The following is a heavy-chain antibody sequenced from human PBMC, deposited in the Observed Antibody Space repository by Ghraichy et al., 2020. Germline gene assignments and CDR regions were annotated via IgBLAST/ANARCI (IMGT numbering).Heavy chain of an antibody. CDR2: IIPMFGTA. J-gene: IGHJ6*02. CDR3: ARGVLRVLEWLIHENYHYYAMDV. D-gene: IGHD3-3*01. CDR1: GGTFSSYG. Sequence: SSVKVSCKASGGTFSSYGFSWVRQAPGQGLEWMGGIIPMFGTANYAQKFQGRVTITADESTSTAYMELSSLRSEDTAVYYCARGVLRVLEWLIHENYHYYAMDVWGQGTTVTVSS. V-gene: IGHV1-69*13.